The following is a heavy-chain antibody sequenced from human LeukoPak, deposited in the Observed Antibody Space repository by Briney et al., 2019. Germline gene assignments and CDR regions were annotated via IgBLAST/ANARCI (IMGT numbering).Heavy chain of an antibody. Sequence: PLETLSLTCTVSGGSISSSSYYWGWIRQPPGKGLEWIGTIYYSGSTYYNPSLKSRVTISVDTSKNQFSVKLSSVTAADTAVYYCARGAGTIFGVVTKYYFDYWGQGTLVTVSS. J-gene: IGHJ4*02. CDR2: IYYSGST. CDR1: GGSISSSSYY. D-gene: IGHD3-3*01. V-gene: IGHV4-39*07. CDR3: ARGAGTIFGVVTKYYFDY.